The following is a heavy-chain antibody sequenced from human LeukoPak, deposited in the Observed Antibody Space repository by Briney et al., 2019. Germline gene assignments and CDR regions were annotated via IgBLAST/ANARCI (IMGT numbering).Heavy chain of an antibody. CDR3: AKGYCSSTSCKESFFDY. CDR2: ISGSGGST. Sequence: PGGSLRLSCAASGFTFSSYAMNWVRQAPGKGLEWVSAISGSGGSTYYFVKGRFTISRDNSKNTLYLQMNSLRAEDTAVYYCAKGYCSSTSCKESFFDYWGQGTLVTVPS. V-gene: IGHV3-23*01. D-gene: IGHD2-2*01. J-gene: IGHJ4*02. CDR1: GFTFSSYA.